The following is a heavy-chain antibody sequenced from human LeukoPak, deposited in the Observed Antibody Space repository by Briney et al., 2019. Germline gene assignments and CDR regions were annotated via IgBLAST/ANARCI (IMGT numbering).Heavy chain of an antibody. CDR3: ARDRVGANDYFDY. CDR2: ISYDGSNK. V-gene: IGHV3-30-3*01. D-gene: IGHD1-26*01. J-gene: IGHJ4*02. Sequence: GGSLRLSCAASGFTFSSYAMHWVRQAPGKGLEWVAVISYDGSNKYYADSVKGRFTISRDNSKNTLYLQMSSLRAEDTAVYYCARDRVGANDYFDYWGQGTLVTVSS. CDR1: GFTFSSYA.